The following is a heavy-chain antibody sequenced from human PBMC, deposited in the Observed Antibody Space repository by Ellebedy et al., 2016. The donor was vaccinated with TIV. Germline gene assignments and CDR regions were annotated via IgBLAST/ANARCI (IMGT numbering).Heavy chain of an antibody. CDR3: ARDLGRSQGGMDV. CDR1: GYTFTGYY. V-gene: IGHV1-2*04. D-gene: IGHD2-15*01. Sequence: AASVKVSCKASGYTFTGYYMHWVRQAPGQGLEGMGWINPNSGGTNYAQKFQGWVTMTRDTSISTAYMELSRLRSDDTAVYYCARDLGRSQGGMDVWGQGTTVTVSS. CDR2: INPNSGGT. J-gene: IGHJ6*02.